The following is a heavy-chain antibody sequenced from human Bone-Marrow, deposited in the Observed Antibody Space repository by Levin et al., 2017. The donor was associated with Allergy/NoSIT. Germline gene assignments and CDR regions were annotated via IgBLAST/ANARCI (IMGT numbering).Heavy chain of an antibody. D-gene: IGHD3-10*01. Sequence: ASETLSLTCTVSGGSISSGGYYWSWIRQHPGKGLEWIGYIHYSGSTSYNPSLKSRVTISADTSKNQFSLRLSSVTAADTAVYYCARASFGSGNYDDYWGQGTLVTVSS. V-gene: IGHV4-31*03. CDR1: GGSISSGGYY. CDR3: ARASFGSGNYDDY. J-gene: IGHJ4*02. CDR2: IHYSGST.